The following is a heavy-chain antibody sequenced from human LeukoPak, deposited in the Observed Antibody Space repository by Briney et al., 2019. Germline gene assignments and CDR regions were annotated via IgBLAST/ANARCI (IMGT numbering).Heavy chain of an antibody. J-gene: IGHJ4*02. CDR1: GFTFSSYA. CDR3: AKSIASGSYYYFDY. V-gene: IGHV3-23*01. Sequence: PGGSLRLSCAASGFTFSSYAMSWVRQAPGKGLEWVSAISGGGGSTYYADSVKGRFTISRDNSKNTLSLQMNSLRAEDTAVYYCAKSIASGSYYYFDYWGQGTLVTVSS. D-gene: IGHD3-10*01. CDR2: ISGGGGST.